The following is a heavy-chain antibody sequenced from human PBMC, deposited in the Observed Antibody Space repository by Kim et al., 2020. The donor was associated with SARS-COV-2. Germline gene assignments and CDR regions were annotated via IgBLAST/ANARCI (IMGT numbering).Heavy chain of an antibody. V-gene: IGHV1-2*02. CDR3: ARVAMVITDYYFDY. D-gene: IGHD3-22*01. J-gene: IGHJ4*02. CDR2: INPNSGGT. CDR1: GYTFTGYY. Sequence: ASVKVSCKASGYTFTGYYMHWVRQAPGQGLEWMGWINPNSGGTNYAQKFQGRVTMTRDTSISTAYMELSRLRSDDTAVYYCARVAMVITDYYFDYWGQGTLVTVSS.